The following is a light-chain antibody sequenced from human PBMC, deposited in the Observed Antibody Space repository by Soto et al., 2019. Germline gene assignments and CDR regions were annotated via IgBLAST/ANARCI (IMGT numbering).Light chain of an antibody. Sequence: DIQMTQSPSTLSASIGDRVTITCRASESIRTWLAWYQHKPGKAPKLLIYDASSLESGVPSRFSGRGSGTEFTLTISSLQPDDFATYYCQQYNSYRTFGQGTKVDIK. V-gene: IGKV1-5*01. CDR1: ESIRTW. CDR3: QQYNSYRT. CDR2: DAS. J-gene: IGKJ1*01.